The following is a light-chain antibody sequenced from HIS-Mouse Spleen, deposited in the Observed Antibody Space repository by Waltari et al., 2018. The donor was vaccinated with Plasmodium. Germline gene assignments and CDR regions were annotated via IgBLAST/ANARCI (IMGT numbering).Light chain of an antibody. Sequence: DIQLTQSPSFLSASVGDRVTITCRASQGISSYLALYQQKPGKAPKLLIYAASTLQSGVPSRFSGSGSGTEFTLTISSLQPEDFATYYCQQPNSYPSITFGPGTRLEIK. CDR1: QGISSY. CDR2: AAS. CDR3: QQPNSYPSIT. V-gene: IGKV1-9*01. J-gene: IGKJ5*01.